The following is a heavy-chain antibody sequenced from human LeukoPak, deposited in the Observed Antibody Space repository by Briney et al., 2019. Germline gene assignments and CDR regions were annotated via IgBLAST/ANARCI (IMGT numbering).Heavy chain of an antibody. D-gene: IGHD3-22*01. CDR2: IYYSGST. J-gene: IGHJ3*02. CDR3: ARLLDYDTSGYPDTFDI. CDR1: GGSISSND. V-gene: IGHV4-59*01. Sequence: SETLSLTCTVSGGSISSNDWSWIRQPPGKGLEWIGFIYYSGSTNYNPSLKSRVTISVDTSKNHFSLKLNSLTAADTAVYYCARLLDYDTSGYPDTFDIWGQGTMVTVSS.